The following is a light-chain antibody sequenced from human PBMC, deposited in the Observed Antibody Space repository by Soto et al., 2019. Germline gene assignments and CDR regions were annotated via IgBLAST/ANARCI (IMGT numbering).Light chain of an antibody. Sequence: QSVLTQPPSVSGAPGKRVTISCTGSSSNIGAGYDVHWYQQLPGTAPKLLIYDNRNRPSGVPDRFSGSKSGTSASLAITGLQAEDEADYYCQSYDSSLSAYVFGTGTKVTVL. CDR3: QSYDSSLSAYV. CDR2: DNR. J-gene: IGLJ1*01. CDR1: SSNIGAGYD. V-gene: IGLV1-40*01.